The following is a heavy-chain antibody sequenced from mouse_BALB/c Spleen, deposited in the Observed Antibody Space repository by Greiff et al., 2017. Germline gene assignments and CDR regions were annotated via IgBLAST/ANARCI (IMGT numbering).Heavy chain of an antibody. CDR2: INPYNDGT. CDR3: ARNDYGSKDAMDY. CDR1: GYTFTSYV. J-gene: IGHJ4*01. V-gene: IGHV1-14*01. D-gene: IGHD1-1*01. Sequence: EVQGVESGPELVKPGASVKMSCKASGYTFTSYVMHWVKQKPGQGLEWIGYINPYNDGTKYNEKFKGKATLTSDKSSSTAYMELSSLTSEDSAVYYCARNDYGSKDAMDYWGQGTSVTVSS.